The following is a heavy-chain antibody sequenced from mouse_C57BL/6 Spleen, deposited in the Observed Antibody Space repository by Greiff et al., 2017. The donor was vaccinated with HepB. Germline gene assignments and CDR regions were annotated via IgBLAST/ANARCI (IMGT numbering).Heavy chain of an antibody. CDR2: ISGGGGNT. CDR1: GFTFSSYT. Sequence: EVKLQESGGGLVKPGGSLKLSCAASGFTFSSYTMSWVRQTPEKRLEWVATISGGGGNTYYPDSVKGRFTISRDNAKNTLYLQMSSLRSEDTALYYCARQRDGYFDYWGQGTTLTVSS. CDR3: ARQRDGYFDY. V-gene: IGHV5-9*01. J-gene: IGHJ2*01.